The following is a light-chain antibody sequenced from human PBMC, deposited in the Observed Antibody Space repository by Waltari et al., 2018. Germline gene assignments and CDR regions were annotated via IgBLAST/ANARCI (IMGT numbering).Light chain of an antibody. CDR1: ALPKQF. Sequence: SYELTQPPSVSVSPGQTATITCSGDALPKQFAFWYQQKPGQAPVLVTYKETERPVGIPHPFSGSTSGTTVTLTISGVQAEDEADYYCQSADSTSTHVVFGGGTKLTVL. CDR3: QSADSTSTHVV. V-gene: IGLV3-25*03. CDR2: KET. J-gene: IGLJ2*01.